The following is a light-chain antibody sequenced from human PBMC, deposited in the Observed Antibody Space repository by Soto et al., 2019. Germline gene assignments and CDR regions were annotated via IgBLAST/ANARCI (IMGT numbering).Light chain of an antibody. CDR3: SSYTSSDTLE. CDR2: EVS. V-gene: IGLV2-14*01. CDR1: SSDVGGYNY. Sequence: QSALTQPASVSGSPGQSITISCTGTSSDVGGYNYVSWYQQYPGKAPKLMIYEVSNRPSGVSNRFSGSKSGNTASLTISGLQAEDEGDYYCSSYTSSDTLEFGGGTKVTVL. J-gene: IGLJ2*01.